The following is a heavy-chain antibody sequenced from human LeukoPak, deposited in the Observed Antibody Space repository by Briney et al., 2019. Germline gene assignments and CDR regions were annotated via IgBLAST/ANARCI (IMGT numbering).Heavy chain of an antibody. V-gene: IGHV3-21*01. CDR3: AGGGSGDAFDI. J-gene: IGHJ3*02. CDR2: ISSSSSYI. D-gene: IGHD1-26*01. Sequence: GGSLRLSCAASGFTFSSYSMNWVRQAPGKGLEWVSSISSSSSYIYYADSVKGRFTISRDNAKNSLYLQMNSLRAEDTAVYYCAGGGSGDAFDIWGQGTMLTVSS. CDR1: GFTFSSYS.